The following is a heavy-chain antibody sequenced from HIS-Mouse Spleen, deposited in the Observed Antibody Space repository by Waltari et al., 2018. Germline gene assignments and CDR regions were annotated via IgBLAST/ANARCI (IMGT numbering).Heavy chain of an antibody. V-gene: IGHV3-7*01. D-gene: IGHD3-10*01. CDR2: IKQDGSEK. J-gene: IGHJ4*02. CDR1: GFTFSSYW. Sequence: EVQLVESGGGLVQPGGSLRLSCAASGFTFSSYWMSWVRQAPGKGLEWVANIKQDGSEKYYVESVKGRFTISRDNAKNSLYLQMNSLRAEDTAVYYCARWRPVGSGSYDYWGQGTLVTVSS. CDR3: ARWRPVGSGSYDY.